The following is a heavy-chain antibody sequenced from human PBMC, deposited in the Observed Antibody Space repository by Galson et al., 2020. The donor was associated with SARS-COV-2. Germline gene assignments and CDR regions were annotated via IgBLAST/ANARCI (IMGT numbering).Heavy chain of an antibody. CDR3: ARDESAMVRGVMYQYYYMDV. CDR2: ISSSSSSYI. J-gene: IGHJ6*03. CDR1: GFTFSSYS. Sequence: NSGGSLRLSCEASGFTFSSYSMNWVRQAPGKGLEWVSSISSSSSSYISYADSVKGRFTISRDDAKNSLDLQMNSLRAEDTAVYYCARDESAMVRGVMYQYYYMDVWGKGTTVTISS. V-gene: IGHV3-21*01. D-gene: IGHD3-10*01.